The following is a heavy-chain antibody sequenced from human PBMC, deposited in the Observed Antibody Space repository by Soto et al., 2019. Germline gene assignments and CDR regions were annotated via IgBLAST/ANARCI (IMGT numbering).Heavy chain of an antibody. CDR2: MNPNSGNT. CDR3: ARGLLEPGGYYYYYYMDV. J-gene: IGHJ6*03. CDR1: GYTFTSYD. Sequence: GASVKVSCKASGYTFTSYDINWVRQATGQGLEWMGWMNPNSGNTGYAQKFQGRVTMTRNTSISTAYMELSSLRFEDTAVYYCARGLLEPGGYYYYYYMDVWGKGTTVTVSS. D-gene: IGHD1-1*01. V-gene: IGHV1-8*01.